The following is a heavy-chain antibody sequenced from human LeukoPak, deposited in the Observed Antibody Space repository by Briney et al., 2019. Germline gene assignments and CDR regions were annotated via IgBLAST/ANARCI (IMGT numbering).Heavy chain of an antibody. J-gene: IGHJ5*02. D-gene: IGHD1-1*01. V-gene: IGHV1-46*01. CDR2: INPSDGST. CDR1: GYTFTSYH. Sequence: ASVKVSCKASGYTFTSYHMQWVRQAPGQGLEWMGIINPSDGSTKYAQKFQGRVTMTGDTSTNTVYMELSSLRSEDTALYFCARDGLQTRYSWNDEGRKNWFDPWGQGTLVTVSS. CDR3: ARDGLQTRYSWNDEGRKNWFDP.